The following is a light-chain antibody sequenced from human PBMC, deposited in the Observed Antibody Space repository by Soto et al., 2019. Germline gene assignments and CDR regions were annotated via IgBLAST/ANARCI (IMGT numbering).Light chain of an antibody. CDR2: DVN. CDR1: TNY. CDR3: AAWGDRLNTWV. Sequence: QSALTQPRSVSGSPGQSVTISCTGTTNYVSWFQQHPGKAPKLIIYDVNKRPSGVPGRFSGSKSGTSASLAISGLRAEDEADYFCAAWGDRLNTWVFGGGTKLTVL. V-gene: IGLV2-11*01. J-gene: IGLJ3*02.